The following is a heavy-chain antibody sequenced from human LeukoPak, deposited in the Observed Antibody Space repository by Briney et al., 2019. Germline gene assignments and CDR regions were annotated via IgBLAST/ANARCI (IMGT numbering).Heavy chain of an antibody. CDR2: IYYSGST. Sequence: SETLSLTCTVSGGSISSYYWSWIRQPPGKGLEWIGYIYYSGSTNYNPPLKSRVTISVDTSKNQFSLKLSSVTAADTAVYYCASTAVAMKNFFDYWGQGTLVTVPS. J-gene: IGHJ4*02. CDR3: ASTAVAMKNFFDY. V-gene: IGHV4-59*08. D-gene: IGHD6-19*01. CDR1: GGSISSYY.